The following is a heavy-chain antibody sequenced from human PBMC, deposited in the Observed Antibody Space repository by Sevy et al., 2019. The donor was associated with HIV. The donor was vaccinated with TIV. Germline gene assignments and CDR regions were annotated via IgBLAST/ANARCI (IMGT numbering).Heavy chain of an antibody. CDR2: ISYDGSND. V-gene: IGHV3-30-3*02. CDR1: GFTFSAFS. J-gene: IGHJ3*02. Sequence: GGSLRLSCAASGFTFSAFSMHWVRQAPGKGLEWVATISYDGSNDHYADSVKGRFTISRDNSKSSLYLQMNSLRAEDTAVYYCAKWSMGGARWLQLGAFDIWGQGTMVTVSS. D-gene: IGHD5-12*01. CDR3: AKWSMGGARWLQLGAFDI.